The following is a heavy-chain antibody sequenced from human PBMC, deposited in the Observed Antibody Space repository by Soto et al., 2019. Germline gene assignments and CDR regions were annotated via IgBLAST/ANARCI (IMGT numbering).Heavy chain of an antibody. Sequence: XATLSLTCTVCGGSFTNSRYYWGWIRQSPGKGLEWIGSVYYRGRSYSKSSVKSRVTISVDTSKNQFSLKLSSVTAADTAVYYCARAPPSPMTRPEYFQHSGHGTLVTVS. CDR3: ARAPPSPMTRPEYFQH. CDR2: VYYRGRS. J-gene: IGHJ1*01. V-gene: IGHV4-39*07. CDR1: GGSFTNSRYY. D-gene: IGHD4-17*01.